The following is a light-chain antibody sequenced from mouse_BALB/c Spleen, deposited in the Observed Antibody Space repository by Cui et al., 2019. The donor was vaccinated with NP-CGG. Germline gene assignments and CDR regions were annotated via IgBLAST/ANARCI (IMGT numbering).Light chain of an antibody. CDR1: TGAVTTNNY. Sequence: QAVESQESALTTSPGETVTLTCRSSTGAVTTNNYANWVQEKPDHLFTGLIGGTNNRAPGVPARFSGSLIGDKATLTITGAQTEDEAIYFCVLWYSNHWVFGGGTKLTVL. J-gene: IGLJ1*01. CDR2: GTN. CDR3: VLWYSNHWV. V-gene: IGLV1*01.